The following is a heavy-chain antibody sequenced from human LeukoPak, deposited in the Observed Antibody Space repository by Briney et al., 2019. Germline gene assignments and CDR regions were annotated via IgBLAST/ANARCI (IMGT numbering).Heavy chain of an antibody. V-gene: IGHV3-23*01. CDR1: GFTFSSYA. CDR3: AKDYKRTMIVVVIRADYFDY. Sequence: GGSLRLSCAASGFTFSSYAMSWVRQAPGKGLEWVSAISGSGGSTYYADSVKGRFTISRDNSKNTLYLQMNSLRAEDTAVYYCAKDYKRTMIVVVIRADYFDYRGQGTLVTVSS. CDR2: ISGSGGST. D-gene: IGHD3-22*01. J-gene: IGHJ4*02.